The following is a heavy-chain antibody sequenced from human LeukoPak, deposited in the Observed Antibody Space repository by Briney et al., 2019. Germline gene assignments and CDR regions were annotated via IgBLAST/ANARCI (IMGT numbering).Heavy chain of an antibody. D-gene: IGHD3-22*01. CDR1: GYTFTSYG. Sequence: ASVKVSCKASGYTFTSYGISWVRQAPGQGLEWMGWISAYSGNTKYAQKVQDRVTMTTDTSTSTAYMELRCLTSDDTAVYYCARAHYYESSGYENWLDPWGQGTLVTVSS. V-gene: IGHV1-18*01. CDR3: ARAHYYESSGYENWLDP. CDR2: ISAYSGNT. J-gene: IGHJ5*02.